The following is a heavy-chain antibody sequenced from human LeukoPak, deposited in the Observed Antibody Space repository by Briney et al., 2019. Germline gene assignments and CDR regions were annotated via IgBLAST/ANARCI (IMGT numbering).Heavy chain of an antibody. CDR2: ITSVYI. D-gene: IGHD6-6*01. Sequence: GGSLRLSCAASGFTFSSYTMNWVRQAPGKGLEWVSSITSVYIYYADSVKGRFTISRDNAKNSLYLQMNSLRAEDTAVYYCAREYSSSSGLKVFDYWGQGTLVTVSS. V-gene: IGHV3-21*01. CDR1: GFTFSSYT. CDR3: AREYSSSSGLKVFDY. J-gene: IGHJ4*02.